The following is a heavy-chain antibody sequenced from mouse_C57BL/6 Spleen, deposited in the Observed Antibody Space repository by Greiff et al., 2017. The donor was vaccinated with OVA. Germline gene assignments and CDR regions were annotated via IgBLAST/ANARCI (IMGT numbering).Heavy chain of an antibody. Sequence: DVKLVESGGGLVQPGGSMKLSCAASGFTFSDAWMDWVRQSPEKGLEWVAEIRNKANNHATYYAESVKGRFTISRDDSKSSVYLQMNSLRAEDTGIYYCTRRYSNYEAWFAYWGQGTLVTVSA. V-gene: IGHV6-6*01. CDR1: GFTFSDAW. D-gene: IGHD2-5*01. CDR2: IRNKANNHAT. J-gene: IGHJ3*01. CDR3: TRRYSNYEAWFAY.